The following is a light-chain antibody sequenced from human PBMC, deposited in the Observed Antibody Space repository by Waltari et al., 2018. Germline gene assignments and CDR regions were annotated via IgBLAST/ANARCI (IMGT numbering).Light chain of an antibody. V-gene: IGKV1-5*03. CDR2: QAS. CDR1: QTIVGW. CDR3: QQYNSYPIT. J-gene: IGKJ5*01. Sequence: DIQMTQSPSTLSASVGDRVTITCRASQTIVGWLAWYQQKPGKAPKLLSYQASSLESGVPSRFSGSGSGTEFTLTISSLQPDDFATYYCQQYNSYPITFGQGTRLEIK.